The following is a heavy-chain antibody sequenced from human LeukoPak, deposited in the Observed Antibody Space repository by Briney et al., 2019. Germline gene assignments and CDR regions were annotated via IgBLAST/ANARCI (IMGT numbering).Heavy chain of an antibody. CDR1: GFTFGNYA. Sequence: GGSLRLSCAASGFTFGNYAMSWVRQAPGKGLEWVSVIYSGGSTYYADSVKGRFTISRDNSKNTLYLQMKSLRAEDTAVYYCARTDETAPAEDFQHWGRGTLVTVSS. CDR3: ARTDETAPAEDFQH. V-gene: IGHV3-53*01. CDR2: IYSGGST. D-gene: IGHD2-21*02. J-gene: IGHJ1*01.